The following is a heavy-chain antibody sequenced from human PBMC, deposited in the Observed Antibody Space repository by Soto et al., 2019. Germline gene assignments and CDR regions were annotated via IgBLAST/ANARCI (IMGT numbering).Heavy chain of an antibody. CDR1: GYTFTKFG. CDR2: VSGYNGET. CDR3: ARVRPGIYNSNGMDV. J-gene: IGHJ6*02. V-gene: IGHV1-18*01. Sequence: QVQLVQSGAEVKKPGASVKVSCKASGYTFTKFGISWVRQAPGQGLEWMGWVSGYNGETSYAQSLQGRVTMTTDTSTTTAYMALRRLRSDDTAVFYCARVRPGIYNSNGMDVWGPGTRVTVSS. D-gene: IGHD1-1*01.